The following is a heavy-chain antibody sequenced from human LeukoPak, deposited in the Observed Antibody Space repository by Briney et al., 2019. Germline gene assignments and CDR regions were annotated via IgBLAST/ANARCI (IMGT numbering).Heavy chain of an antibody. CDR3: AKDPSYYYDSSGYYPWYFDY. J-gene: IGHJ4*02. D-gene: IGHD3-22*01. Sequence: GGSLRLSCAASGFTFSSYAMSWVRQAPGKGLEWVSAISGSGGSTYYADSVKGRFTISRDNSKNTLYLQTNSLRAEDTAVYYCAKDPSYYYDSSGYYPWYFDYWGQGTLVTVSS. CDR2: ISGSGGST. CDR1: GFTFSSYA. V-gene: IGHV3-23*01.